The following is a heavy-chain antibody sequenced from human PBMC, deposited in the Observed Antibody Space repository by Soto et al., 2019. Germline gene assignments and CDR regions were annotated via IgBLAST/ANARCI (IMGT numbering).Heavy chain of an antibody. V-gene: IGHV2-5*02. CDR2: IFSDDDK. CDR1: GFALTTSGVG. Sequence: QITLKESGPALVKPTQTLTLTCSFSGFALTTSGVGVAWIRQPPGKALEWLAVIFSDDDKRYSPSLKTRLTITKDSSTNQVILTMVNLVPADTATYSCAHFNVTSSLRHWGQGTLVTVSS. J-gene: IGHJ4*02. D-gene: IGHD6-6*01. CDR3: AHFNVTSSLRH.